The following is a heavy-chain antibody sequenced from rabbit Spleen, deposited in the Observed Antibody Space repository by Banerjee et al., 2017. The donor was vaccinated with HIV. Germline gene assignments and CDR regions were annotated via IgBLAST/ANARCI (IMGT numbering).Heavy chain of an antibody. V-gene: IGHV1S45*01. CDR2: IGMSTGNT. CDR3: ARRGHSGVGWFGL. D-gene: IGHD1-1*01. J-gene: IGHJ4*01. CDR1: GFSLTNNYV. Sequence: QEQLEESGGGLVKPGGTLTLTCKASGFSLTNNYVMCWVRQAPGKGLEWIACIGMSTGNTYYANWAKGRFTVSKTSSITVTLQMTNLTAADTATYFCARRGHSGVGWFGLWGPGTLVTVS.